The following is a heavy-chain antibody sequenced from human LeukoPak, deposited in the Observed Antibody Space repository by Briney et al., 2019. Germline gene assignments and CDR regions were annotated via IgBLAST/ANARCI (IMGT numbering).Heavy chain of an antibody. J-gene: IGHJ4*02. CDR2: INRGGSRT. CDR1: GFTFSNHW. CDR3: ARDRYDFWSGYDY. V-gene: IGHV3-74*01. Sequence: GGSLRLSCAASGFTFSNHWMHWVRQAPGKGLMWVSRINRGGSRTDYADSVKGRFTISRDDAKNTLYLQLNSLRAEDTAVYYCARDRYDFWSGYDYWGQGTLVTVSS. D-gene: IGHD3-3*01.